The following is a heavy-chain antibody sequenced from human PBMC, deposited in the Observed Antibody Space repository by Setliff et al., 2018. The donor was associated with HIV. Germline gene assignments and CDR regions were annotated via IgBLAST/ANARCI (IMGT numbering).Heavy chain of an antibody. CDR1: GGTFSSYA. D-gene: IGHD3-22*01. V-gene: IGHV1-69*13. CDR3: ARATVVVVITTTTYNWFDP. Sequence: SVKVSCKASGGTFSSYAISWVRQAPGQGLEWMGGIVPIFGTANYAQKFQGRVTITADESTSTAYMELSSLRSEDTAVYYCARATVVVVITTTTYNWFDPWGQGTLVTVSS. CDR2: IVPIFGTA. J-gene: IGHJ5*02.